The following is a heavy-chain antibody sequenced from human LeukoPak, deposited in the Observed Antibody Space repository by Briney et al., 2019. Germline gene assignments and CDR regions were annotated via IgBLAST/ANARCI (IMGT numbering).Heavy chain of an antibody. J-gene: IGHJ4*02. V-gene: IGHV3-48*01. CDR2: ISTSTTTI. Sequence: GGSLRLSCEASGFTFSSYSMNWARQAPGKGLEWISYISTSTTTIYYANSVKGRFTISRDNAKKSLYLQMNSLRVEDTGVYYCASWGEGALDNWGQGTLVTVSS. D-gene: IGHD1-26*01. CDR1: GFTFSSYS. CDR3: ASWGEGALDN.